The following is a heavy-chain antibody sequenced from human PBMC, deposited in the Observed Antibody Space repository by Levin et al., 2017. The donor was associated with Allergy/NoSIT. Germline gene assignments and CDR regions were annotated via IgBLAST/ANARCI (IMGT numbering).Heavy chain of an antibody. V-gene: IGHV3-30*04. J-gene: IGHJ6*02. D-gene: IGHD2-21*02. CDR2: ISYDGSNK. CDR1: GFTFSSYA. CDR3: ARDLLGDLNWVVTGVYYYYGMDV. Sequence: GESLKISCAASGFTFSSYAMHWVRQAPGKGLEWVAVISYDGSNKYYADSVKGRFTISRDNSKNTLYLQMNSLRAEDTAVYYCARDLLGDLNWVVTGVYYYYGMDVWGQGTTVTVSS.